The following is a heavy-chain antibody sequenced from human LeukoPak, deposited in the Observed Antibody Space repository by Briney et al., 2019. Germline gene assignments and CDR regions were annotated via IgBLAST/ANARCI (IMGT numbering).Heavy chain of an antibody. Sequence: ASVKVSCKVSGYTLTELSMHWVRQAPGKGLEWMGGFDPEDGETIYAQKFQGRVTMTEDTSPDTAYMELSSLRSEDTAVYYCATALGNGYDWFDPWGQGTLVTVSS. CDR2: FDPEDGET. J-gene: IGHJ5*02. CDR1: GYTLTELS. D-gene: IGHD5-18*01. CDR3: ATALGNGYDWFDP. V-gene: IGHV1-24*01.